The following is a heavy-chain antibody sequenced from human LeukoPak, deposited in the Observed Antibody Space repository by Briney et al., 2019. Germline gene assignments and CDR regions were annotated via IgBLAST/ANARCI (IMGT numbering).Heavy chain of an antibody. CDR1: SGSIRSYY. J-gene: IGHJ3*02. V-gene: IGHV4-59*01. CDR3: ARSRDVYNGHALDI. CDR2: MYYSGNT. D-gene: IGHD5-24*01. Sequence: SETLSLTCTVSSGSIRSYYWSWIRQPPGKGLEWIGYMYYSGNTHYNPSLKSRVTMSVDTSKKQFSLRLTSVTAADTAVYYCARSRDVYNGHALDIWGQGTMVTVSS.